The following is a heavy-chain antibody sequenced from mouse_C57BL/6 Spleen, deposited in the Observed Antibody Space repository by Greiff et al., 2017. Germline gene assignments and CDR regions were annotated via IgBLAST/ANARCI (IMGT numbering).Heavy chain of an antibody. CDR2: IRNKANGYTT. J-gene: IGHJ4*01. Sequence: EVQVVESGGGLVQPGGSLSLSCAASGFTFTAYYMSWVRQPPGKALEWLGFIRNKANGYTTEYSASVKGRFTISRDNSQSILYLQMNALRAEDSATYYCARYLRGSSYAMDYWGQGTSVTVSS. V-gene: IGHV7-3*01. CDR3: ARYLRGSSYAMDY. D-gene: IGHD1-1*01. CDR1: GFTFTAYY.